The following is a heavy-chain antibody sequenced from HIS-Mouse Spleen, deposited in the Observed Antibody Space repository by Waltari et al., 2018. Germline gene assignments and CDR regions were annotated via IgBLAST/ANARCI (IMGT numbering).Heavy chain of an antibody. J-gene: IGHJ4*02. CDR1: GGSISSYY. Sequence: QVQLQESGPGLVKPSETLSLTCIVSGGSISSYYWSWIRQPPGKGLEWIGYIYYSGSTNYNPSLKSRVTISVDTSKNQFSLKLSSVTAADTAVYYCARLMIPQSGGFDYWGQGTLVTVSS. D-gene: IGHD3-22*01. CDR3: ARLMIPQSGGFDY. CDR2: IYYSGST. V-gene: IGHV4-59*08.